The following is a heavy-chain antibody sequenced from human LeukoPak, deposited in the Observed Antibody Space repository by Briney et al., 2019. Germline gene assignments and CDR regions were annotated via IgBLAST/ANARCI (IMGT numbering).Heavy chain of an antibody. V-gene: IGHV1-69*13. CDR3: ARDQAYYYGMDV. J-gene: IGHJ6*02. CDR1: GGTFSSYA. CDR2: IIPTFGTA. Sequence: SVKVSCKASGGTFSSYAISWVRQAPGQGLEWMGGIIPTFGTANYAQKFQGRVTITADESTSTAYMELSSLRSEDTAVYYCARDQAYYYGMDVWGQGTTVTVSS.